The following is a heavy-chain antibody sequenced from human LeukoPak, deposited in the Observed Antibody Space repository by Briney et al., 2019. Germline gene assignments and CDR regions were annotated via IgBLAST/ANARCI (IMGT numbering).Heavy chain of an antibody. V-gene: IGHV1-2*02. J-gene: IGHJ5*02. Sequence: SSVKVSCKASGYTFTGYYMLWVRLAPGPGLEWMGWINPNSGGTNYAQKFQRRVTMTRDTPISTAYMELSSLRSEDTAVYYCARGGVGATTYVWFDPWGQGTLVTVSS. CDR1: GYTFTGYY. CDR2: INPNSGGT. D-gene: IGHD1-26*01. CDR3: ARGGVGATTYVWFDP.